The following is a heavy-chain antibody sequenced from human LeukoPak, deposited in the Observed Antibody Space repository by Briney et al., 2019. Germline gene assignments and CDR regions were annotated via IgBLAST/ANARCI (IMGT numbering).Heavy chain of an antibody. V-gene: IGHV3-64*01. Sequence: GGSLRLSCAASGFTFSSYAMQWVRQAPEKRLEYVSAISGNGGSTYYANSVKGRFTMSRDNSRNTLYLQMGSLRPEDTAVYHCARDGKATNDYWGQGTLVTVSS. CDR1: GFTFSSYA. J-gene: IGHJ4*02. CDR2: ISGNGGST. CDR3: ARDGKATNDY. D-gene: IGHD5-24*01.